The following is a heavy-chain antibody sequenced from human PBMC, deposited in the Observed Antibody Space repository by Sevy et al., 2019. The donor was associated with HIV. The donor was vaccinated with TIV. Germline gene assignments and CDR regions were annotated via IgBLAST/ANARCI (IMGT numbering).Heavy chain of an antibody. D-gene: IGHD2-2*01. CDR2: ISYDGGNK. CDR1: GFSLTYFA. Sequence: GGSLRLSCAASGFSLTYFALHWVRQAPGKGMEWVAVISYDGGNKYYADSVKGRFTISRDNSKNTLLLQMNNLRAEDTAIYYCARGDDCTSTSCYSWDKIYHQYGLDVWGQGTTVTVSS. V-gene: IGHV3-30-3*01. J-gene: IGHJ6*02. CDR3: ARGDDCTSTSCYSWDKIYHQYGLDV.